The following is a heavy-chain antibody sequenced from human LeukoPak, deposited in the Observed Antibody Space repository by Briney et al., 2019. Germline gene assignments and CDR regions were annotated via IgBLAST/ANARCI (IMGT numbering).Heavy chain of an antibody. V-gene: IGHV1-3*01. CDR3: AGGYGGNSDYYYYGMDV. D-gene: IGHD4-23*01. CDR1: GYTFTSYA. Sequence: ASVKVSCKASGYTFTSYAMHWVRQAPGQRLEWMGWINAGNGNTKYSQKFQGRVTITRDTSASTAYMELSSLRSEDTAVYYCAGGYGGNSDYYYYGMDVWGQGTTVTVSS. J-gene: IGHJ6*02. CDR2: INAGNGNT.